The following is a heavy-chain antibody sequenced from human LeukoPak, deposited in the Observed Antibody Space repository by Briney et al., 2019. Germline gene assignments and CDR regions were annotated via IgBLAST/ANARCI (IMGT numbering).Heavy chain of an antibody. J-gene: IGHJ4*02. CDR3: ARGYYYDSSGYYPGGDY. D-gene: IGHD3-22*01. CDR2: INPSGGST. Sequence: ASVKVSCKASGYTFTRYSIYWVRQAPGQGLEWMGIINPSGGSTSYAQKFQGRVTMTRDMSTSTVYMELSSLRSEDTAVYYCARGYYYDSSGYYPGGDYWGQGTLVTVSS. V-gene: IGHV1-46*01. CDR1: GYTFTRYS.